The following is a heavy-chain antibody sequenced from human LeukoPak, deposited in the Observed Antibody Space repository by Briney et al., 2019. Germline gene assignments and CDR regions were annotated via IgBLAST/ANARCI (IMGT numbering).Heavy chain of an antibody. CDR3: ARGQKYRSGYTVTELGSGYFDY. CDR1: GYTFTSYG. Sequence: ASVKVSCKASGYTFTSYGISWVRQAPGQGLEWMGWISAYNGNTNYAQKLQGRVTMTTDTSTSTAYMELRSLRSDDTAVYYCARGQKYRSGYTVTELGSGYFDYWGQGPLVTVSS. J-gene: IGHJ4*02. V-gene: IGHV1-18*01. D-gene: IGHD5-18*01. CDR2: ISAYNGNT.